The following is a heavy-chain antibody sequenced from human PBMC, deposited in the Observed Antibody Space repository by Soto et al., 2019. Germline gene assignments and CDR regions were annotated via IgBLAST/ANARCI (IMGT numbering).Heavy chain of an antibody. CDR2: ISYDGSSK. CDR3: AKQLRGSGWYPLDS. Sequence: GGSLRLSCAASGFTFNIYAIHWVRQAPGKGLEWVAVISYDGSSKHWADSVKGRFTISRDNSNNTLYLEMNSLRTEDTAVYYCAKQLRGSGWYPLDSWGQGTPVTVSS. V-gene: IGHV3-30-3*01. D-gene: IGHD6-19*01. CDR1: GFTFNIYA. J-gene: IGHJ4*02.